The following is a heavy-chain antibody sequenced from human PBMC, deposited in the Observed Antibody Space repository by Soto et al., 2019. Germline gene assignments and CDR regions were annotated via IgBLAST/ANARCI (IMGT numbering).Heavy chain of an antibody. Sequence: QVQLVESGGGVVQPGRSLRLSCAASEFSFSTYAMHWVRQAPGKGLEGVAVISSDGSNKYYTASVKGRFTISRDNSENTIFLQMNSLNPEDTAVYRCARVDSSGWSHPLDIWGQGTMVTVSS. CDR1: EFSFSTYA. V-gene: IGHV3-30-3*01. CDR2: ISSDGSNK. J-gene: IGHJ3*02. D-gene: IGHD6-19*01. CDR3: ARVDSSGWSHPLDI.